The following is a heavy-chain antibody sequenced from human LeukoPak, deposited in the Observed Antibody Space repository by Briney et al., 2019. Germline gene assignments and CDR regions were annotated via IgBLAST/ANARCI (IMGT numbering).Heavy chain of an antibody. V-gene: IGHV3-48*03. CDR2: ISSSGSTI. Sequence: GGSLRLSCAASGFTFSSYEMNWVRQAPGKGLEWVSYISSSGSTIYYADSVRGRFTISRDNAKNSLYLQMNSLRAEDTAVYYCARSLRGIFDYWGQGTLVTVSS. D-gene: IGHD4-17*01. J-gene: IGHJ4*02. CDR3: ARSLRGIFDY. CDR1: GFTFSSYE.